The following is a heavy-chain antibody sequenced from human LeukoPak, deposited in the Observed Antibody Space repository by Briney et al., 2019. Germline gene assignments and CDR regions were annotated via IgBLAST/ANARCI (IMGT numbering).Heavy chain of an antibody. J-gene: IGHJ4*02. CDR2: IIPIFGTA. Sequence: ASVEVSCKAAGGTFSSYAISWVRQAPGQGLEWMGRIIPIFGTANYAQKFQGRVTITKDESTSTAYMELSSLRSEDTAVYYCAREGDYGDYSGGFDYWGQGTLVTVSS. CDR1: GGTFSSYA. V-gene: IGHV1-69*05. D-gene: IGHD4-17*01. CDR3: AREGDYGDYSGGFDY.